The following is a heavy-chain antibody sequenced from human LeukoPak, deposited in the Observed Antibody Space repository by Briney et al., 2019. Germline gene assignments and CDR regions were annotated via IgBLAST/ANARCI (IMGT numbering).Heavy chain of an antibody. D-gene: IGHD6-13*01. CDR3: AREGAAAGTKMAFDY. CDR1: GSTFSSYG. J-gene: IGHJ4*02. V-gene: IGHV3-33*01. CDR2: IWYDGSNK. Sequence: GGSLRLSCAASGSTFSSYGMHWVRQAPGKGLEWVAVIWYDGSNKYYADSVKGRFTISRDNSKNTLYLQMNSLRAEDTAVYYCAREGAAAGTKMAFDYWGQGTLVTVSS.